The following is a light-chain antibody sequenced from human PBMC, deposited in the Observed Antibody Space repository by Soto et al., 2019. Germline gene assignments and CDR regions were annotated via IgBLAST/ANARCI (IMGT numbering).Light chain of an antibody. CDR1: QSISSW. CDR2: AAS. J-gene: IGKJ1*01. V-gene: IGKV1-5*01. CDR3: QKYYSFPWK. Sequence: DIQMTHSPSTLSASVGDIVNITFRASQSISSWLAWYQQKPGKAPKLLIYAASTLQSGVPSRFSGSGSGTDFTLTISCLQSEDFATYYCQKYYSFPWKFGQGTKVDIK.